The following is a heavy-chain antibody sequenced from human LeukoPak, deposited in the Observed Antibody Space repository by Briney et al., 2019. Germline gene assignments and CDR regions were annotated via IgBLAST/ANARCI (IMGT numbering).Heavy chain of an antibody. V-gene: IGHV4-34*01. CDR2: INHSGST. Sequence: SETLSLTCAVYGGSFSGYYWSWIRQPPGKGLEWIGEINHSGSTNYNPSLKSRVTISVDTSKNQFSLKLSPVTAADTAVYYCARRFGGYCSSTSCYYYGMDVWGKGTTVTVSS. CDR1: GGSFSGYY. J-gene: IGHJ6*04. D-gene: IGHD2-2*01. CDR3: ARRFGGYCSSTSCYYYGMDV.